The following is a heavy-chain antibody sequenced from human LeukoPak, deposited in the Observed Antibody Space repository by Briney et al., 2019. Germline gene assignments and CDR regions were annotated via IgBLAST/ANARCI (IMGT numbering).Heavy chain of an antibody. J-gene: IGHJ4*02. CDR2: ISSSGANT. CDR1: GFSFSSYA. Sequence: GGSLRLSCAASGFSFSSYAMSWVRQAPGKGLEWVSSISSSGANTYFADSVKGRFTIARDNSKNTLYLQMNSLRAEDTAVYYCAKGYYYDISGYFIADYWGQGTLVTVSS. V-gene: IGHV3-23*01. D-gene: IGHD3-22*01. CDR3: AKGYYYDISGYFIADY.